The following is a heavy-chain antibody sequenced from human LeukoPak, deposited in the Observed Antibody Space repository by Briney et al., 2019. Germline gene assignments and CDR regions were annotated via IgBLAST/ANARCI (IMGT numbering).Heavy chain of an antibody. CDR1: GGSISSYY. D-gene: IGHD5-18*01. CDR3: AREEDTAMVR. J-gene: IGHJ4*02. Sequence: LETLSLTCTVSGGSISSYYWSWIRQPPGKGLGWIGYIYYSGSTNYNPSLKSRVTISVDTSKNQFSLKLSSVTAADTAVYYCAREEDTAMVRWGQGTLVTVSS. CDR2: IYYSGST. V-gene: IGHV4-59*01.